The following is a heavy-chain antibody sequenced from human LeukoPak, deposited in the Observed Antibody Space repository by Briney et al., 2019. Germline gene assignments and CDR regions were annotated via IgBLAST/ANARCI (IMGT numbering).Heavy chain of an antibody. D-gene: IGHD6-19*01. J-gene: IGHJ6*02. CDR2: IIPIFGTA. CDR1: GGTFSSYA. CDR3: AGEVGDIAVARNYYYYGMDV. Sequence: SVKVSCKASGGTFSSYAISWVRQAPGQGLQWMGGIIPIFGTANYAQKFQGRVTITADESTSTAYMELSSLRSEDTAVYYCAGEVGDIAVARNYYYYGMDVWGQGTTVTVSS. V-gene: IGHV1-69*13.